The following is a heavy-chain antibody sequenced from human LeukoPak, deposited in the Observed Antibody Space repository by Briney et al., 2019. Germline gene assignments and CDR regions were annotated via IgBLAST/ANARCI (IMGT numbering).Heavy chain of an antibody. V-gene: IGHV1-69*01. J-gene: IGHJ6*04. CDR2: IIPIFGTA. CDR3: ARDQGYCSSTSCYGYYYGMDV. Sequence: SVKVSCKASGGTFSSYAISWVRQARGQGLEWMGGIIPIFGTANYAQKFQGRVTITADESTSTAYMELSSLRSEDTAVYYCARDQGYCSSTSCYGYYYGMDVWGKGTTVTVSS. D-gene: IGHD2-2*01. CDR1: GGTFSSYA.